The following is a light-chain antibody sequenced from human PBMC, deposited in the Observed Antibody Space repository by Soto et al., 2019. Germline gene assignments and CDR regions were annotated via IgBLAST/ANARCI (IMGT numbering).Light chain of an antibody. J-gene: IGKJ2*01. CDR2: DAS. V-gene: IGKV1-39*01. CDR1: QTISTY. CDR3: QQSYRTPYT. Sequence: DIQMTQSPSSLSASVGDRVTITCRASQTISTYLNWYQQKPGKAPRLLIYDASSLLSGVPSRFSGSGSGTDFTLTIASLQPEDFSTYYCQQSYRTPYTFGQGTKLET.